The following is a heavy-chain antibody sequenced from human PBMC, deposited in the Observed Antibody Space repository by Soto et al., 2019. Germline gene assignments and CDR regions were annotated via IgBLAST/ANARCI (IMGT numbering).Heavy chain of an antibody. J-gene: IGHJ2*01. V-gene: IGHV4-34*01. CDR2: INNSGST. Sequence: QVRLQQWGAGLLKPSETLSLTCAVYGASFSDSYLNWIRQPPGKGLEWIGEINNSGSTIYNTSLGSRVTISLDTSRKQFTLKMRSATAADTAGYYCAREVPSRYFDLWGRGTPVTVSS. D-gene: IGHD1-1*01. CDR3: AREVPSRYFDL. CDR1: GASFSDSY.